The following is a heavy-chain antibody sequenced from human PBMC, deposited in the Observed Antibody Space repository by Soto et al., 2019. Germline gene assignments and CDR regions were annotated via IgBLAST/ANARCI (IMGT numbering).Heavy chain of an antibody. D-gene: IGHD1-1*01. Sequence: QVHLQESGPGLVAPSGTLSLTFTLSGGSVRAPDWWNWVRQSPDKGPEWIAEVHISGHSNYNPSLRSRVSVSIDSSKNQFYLNLNSVTAADTAIYYCARVRQGCSANNCYFDPWGQGTQVTISS. CDR3: ARVRQGCSANNCYFDP. J-gene: IGHJ5*01. CDR2: VHISGHS. CDR1: GGSVRAPDW. V-gene: IGHV4-4*02.